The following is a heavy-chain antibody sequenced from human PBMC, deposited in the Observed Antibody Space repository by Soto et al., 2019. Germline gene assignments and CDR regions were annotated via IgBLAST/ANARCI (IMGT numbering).Heavy chain of an antibody. D-gene: IGHD2-2*01. Sequence: EVQLLESGGGLVQPGGSLRLSCAASGFTFSSYAMSWVRQAPGKGLEWVSAISGSGGSTYYADSVKGRFTISRDNSKNTLYLQMNSLRAEDTAVYYCAKVPQPRGFGGMDVWGQGTTVTVS. V-gene: IGHV3-23*01. CDR1: GFTFSSYA. CDR2: ISGSGGST. CDR3: AKVPQPRGFGGMDV. J-gene: IGHJ6*02.